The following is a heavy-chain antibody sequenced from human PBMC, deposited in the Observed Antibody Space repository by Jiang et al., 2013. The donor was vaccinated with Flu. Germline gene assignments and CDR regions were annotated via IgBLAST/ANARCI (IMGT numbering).Heavy chain of an antibody. CDR3: ARIYYYGSGSYLKGGYFDY. J-gene: IGHJ4*02. Sequence: KPTQTLTLTCTFSGFSLSTSGMCVSWIRQPPGKALEWLALIDWDDDKYYSTSLKTRLTISKDTSKNQVVLTMTNMDPVDTATYYCARIYYYGSGSYLKGGYFDYWGQGTLVTVSS. V-gene: IGHV2-70*01. D-gene: IGHD3-10*01. CDR2: IDWDDDK. CDR1: GFSLSTSGMC.